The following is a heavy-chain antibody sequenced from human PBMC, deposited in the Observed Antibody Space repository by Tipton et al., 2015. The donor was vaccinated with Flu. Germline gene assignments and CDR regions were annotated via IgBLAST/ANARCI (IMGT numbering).Heavy chain of an antibody. D-gene: IGHD3-9*01. CDR2: ISWNSGSI. CDR1: GFTFDDYA. V-gene: IGHV3-9*01. Sequence: SLRLSCAASGFTFDDYAMHWVRQAPGKGLEWVSGISWNSGSIGYADSVKGRFTISRDNAKNSLYLQMNSLRAEDTALYYCAKVGGVGWHYDILTGPGFDYWGQGTLDTVSS. CDR3: AKVGGVGWHYDILTGPGFDY. J-gene: IGHJ4*02.